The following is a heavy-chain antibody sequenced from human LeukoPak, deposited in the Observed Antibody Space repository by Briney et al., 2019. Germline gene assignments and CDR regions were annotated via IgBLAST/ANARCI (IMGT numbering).Heavy chain of an antibody. CDR2: INHSGST. D-gene: IGHD3-10*01. CDR1: GGSFSGYY. J-gene: IGHJ6*02. CDR3: ARGYGSGSFQSRIIYYYYYYGMDV. V-gene: IGHV4-34*01. Sequence: SETLSLTCAVYGGSFSGYYWSWIRQPPGKGLEWIGEINHSGSTNYNPSLKSRVTISVDTSENQFSLKLSSVTAADTAVYYCARGYGSGSFQSRIIYYYYYYGMDVWGQGTTVTVSS.